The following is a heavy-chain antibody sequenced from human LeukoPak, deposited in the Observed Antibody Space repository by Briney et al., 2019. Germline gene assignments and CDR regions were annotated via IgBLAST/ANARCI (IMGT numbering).Heavy chain of an antibody. D-gene: IGHD3-22*01. J-gene: IGHJ4*02. CDR2: MKQDGSEK. V-gene: IGHV3-7*03. Sequence: PGGSLRLSCVASGFSFTNYDIHWVRQAPGQGLEWVANMKQDGSEKYYVDSVKGRFTISRDNAKNSLYLQMNSLRAEDTAVYYCARAPYYSHVEFYFDYWGQGTLVTVSS. CDR3: ARAPYYSHVEFYFDY. CDR1: GFSFTNYD.